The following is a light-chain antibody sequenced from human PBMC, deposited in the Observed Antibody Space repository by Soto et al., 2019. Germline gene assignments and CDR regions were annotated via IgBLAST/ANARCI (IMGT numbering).Light chain of an antibody. CDR1: GSTIGAGYD. J-gene: IGLJ2*01. V-gene: IGLV1-40*01. Sequence: QAVVTQPPSVSGAPGQRVTISCTGSGSTIGAGYDVHWYQQLPGTAPRLLIYDNTNRPSGVPDRFSGSKSGTSDSLAISGLQAEDEADYYCQSYDSSLSVVFGGGTKLTVL. CDR3: QSYDSSLSVV. CDR2: DNT.